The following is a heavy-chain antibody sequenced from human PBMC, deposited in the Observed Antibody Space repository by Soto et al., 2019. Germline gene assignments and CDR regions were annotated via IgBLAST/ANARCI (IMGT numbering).Heavy chain of an antibody. D-gene: IGHD5-12*01. J-gene: IGHJ4*02. Sequence: ASVKVSCKASGYTFTGHYIHWVRQAPEQGPEWMGEIGPESGATRYAQKFQGRVTMTMDMSITTVDMELSNLSPADTAVYYCGRGRSGQIVVFYWGQGTPVTVSS. CDR1: GYTFTGHY. CDR2: IGPESGAT. V-gene: IGHV1-2*02. CDR3: GRGRSGQIVVFY.